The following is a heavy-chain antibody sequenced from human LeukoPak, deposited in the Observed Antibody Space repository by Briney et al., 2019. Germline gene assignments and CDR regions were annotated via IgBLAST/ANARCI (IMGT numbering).Heavy chain of an antibody. Sequence: PSETLSLTCTVSGFSITTGYYWSWIRQPPGKGLEWIGEINHSGSTNYNPSLKSRVTISVDTSKNQFSLKLSSVTAADTAVYYCARRAPYCSSTSCYRYYYYYYMDVRGKGTTVTVSS. CDR1: GFSITTGYY. CDR2: INHSGST. V-gene: IGHV4-34*01. D-gene: IGHD2-2*02. CDR3: ARRAPYCSSTSCYRYYYYYYMDV. J-gene: IGHJ6*03.